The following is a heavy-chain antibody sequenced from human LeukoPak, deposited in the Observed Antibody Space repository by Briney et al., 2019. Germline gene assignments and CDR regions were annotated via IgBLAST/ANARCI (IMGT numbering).Heavy chain of an antibody. CDR3: ASGAGWESGY. CDR1: GSTSSRNF. CDR2: IDQDGGEK. V-gene: IGHV3-7*01. Sequence: PGGSLRLSCAVSGSTSSRNFMSWVRLTPEKGLGWVANIDQDGGEKNNVDSVKGRFTISRDNAKNSLFLQVNSLRAKNTPIYYCASGAGWESGYWGQGTLVTVSS. J-gene: IGHJ4*02. D-gene: IGHD1-26*01.